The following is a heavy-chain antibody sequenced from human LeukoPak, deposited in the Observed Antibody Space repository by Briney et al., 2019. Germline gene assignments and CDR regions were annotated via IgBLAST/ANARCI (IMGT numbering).Heavy chain of an antibody. CDR3: AKDDFDY. CDR1: GFTFDDYA. Sequence: PGGSPRLSCAASGFTFDDYAMPWGRQAPGKGLEWVSGISWNSGSIGYADSVKGRFTISRDNAKNSLYLQMNSLRAEDTALYYCAKDDFDYWGQGTLVTVSS. V-gene: IGHV3-9*01. J-gene: IGHJ4*02. CDR2: ISWNSGSI.